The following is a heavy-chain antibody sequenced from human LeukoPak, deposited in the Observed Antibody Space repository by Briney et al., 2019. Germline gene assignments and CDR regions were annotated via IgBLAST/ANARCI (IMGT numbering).Heavy chain of an antibody. Sequence: SETLSLTCTVSGGSISSYYWSWIRQPPGKGLEWIGYIYYSGSTYYNPSLKSRVTISVDTSKNQFSLKLSSVTAADTAVYYRARGGVTTTLFNWGQGTLVTVSS. CDR3: ARGGVTTTLFN. V-gene: IGHV4-59*08. CDR2: IYYSGST. CDR1: GGSISSYY. D-gene: IGHD4-17*01. J-gene: IGHJ4*02.